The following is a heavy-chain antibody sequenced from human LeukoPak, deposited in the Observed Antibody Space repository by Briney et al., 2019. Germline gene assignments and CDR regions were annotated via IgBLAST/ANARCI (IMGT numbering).Heavy chain of an antibody. CDR1: GGTFSSYA. J-gene: IGHJ4*02. V-gene: IGHV1-69*05. CDR3: ARDQTGRGYSYGYYAY. D-gene: IGHD5-18*01. Sequence: SVKVSCKASGGTFSSYAISWVRQAPGQGLEWMGRIIPIFGTANYAQKFQGRVTITTDESTSTAYMGLSSLRSEDTAVYYCARDQTGRGYSYGYYAYWGQGTLVTVSS. CDR2: IIPIFGTA.